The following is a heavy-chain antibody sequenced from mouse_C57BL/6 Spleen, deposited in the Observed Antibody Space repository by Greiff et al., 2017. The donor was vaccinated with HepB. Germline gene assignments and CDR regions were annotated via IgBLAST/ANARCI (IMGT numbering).Heavy chain of an antibody. V-gene: IGHV1-81*01. D-gene: IGHD4-1*01. J-gene: IGHJ2*01. CDR2: IYPRSGNT. CDR1: GYTFTSYG. CDR3: ARYFQLTGSCDY. Sequence: QVQLQQSGAELARPGASVKLSCKASGYTFTSYGISWVKQRTGQGLEWIGEIYPRSGNTYYNEKFKGKATLTADKSSSTAYMELRSLTSEDSAVYFCARYFQLTGSCDYWGQGTTLTVSS.